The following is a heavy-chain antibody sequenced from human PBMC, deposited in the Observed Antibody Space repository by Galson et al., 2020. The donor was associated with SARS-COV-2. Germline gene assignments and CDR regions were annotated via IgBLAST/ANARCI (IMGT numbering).Heavy chain of an antibody. CDR2: INPDGTNT. CDR3: ARDFKDVEDDY. J-gene: IGHJ4*02. CDR1: GFTFSNYW. Sequence: GESLKISCAASGFTFSNYWMHWVRQAPGKGLMWVALINPDGTNTRYADSVKGRFTISRDNAKNTLYLQMNSLRAEDTAVYYCARDFKDVEDDYWGQGTLVTVSS. D-gene: IGHD3-3*01. V-gene: IGHV3-74*01.